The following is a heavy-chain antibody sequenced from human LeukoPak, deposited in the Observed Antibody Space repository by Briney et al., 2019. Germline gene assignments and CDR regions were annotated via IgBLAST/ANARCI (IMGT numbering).Heavy chain of an antibody. Sequence: GGSLRLSCAASGFTFSSYWMHWVRQAPGKGLVWVSRINSDGSSTSYADSVKGRFTISRDNAKNTLYLQMNSLRAEDTAVYYCARGIYCSGGSCYSGCFDYWGQGTLVTVSS. D-gene: IGHD2-15*01. CDR3: ARGIYCSGGSCYSGCFDY. CDR1: GFTFSSYW. J-gene: IGHJ4*02. CDR2: INSDGSST. V-gene: IGHV3-74*01.